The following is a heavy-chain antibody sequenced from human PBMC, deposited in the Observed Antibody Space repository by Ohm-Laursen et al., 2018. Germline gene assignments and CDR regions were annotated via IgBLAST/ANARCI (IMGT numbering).Heavy chain of an antibody. V-gene: IGHV4-31*03. Sequence: TLSLTCTVSGGSISSGGNYWSWIRQHPGKGLEWIGYIYYSGSTYYNPSLKSRVTISVDTSKNQFSLKLSSVTAADTAVYYCARGLSRIPLGYWGQGTLVTVSS. J-gene: IGHJ4*02. CDR1: GGSISSGGNY. CDR2: IYYSGST. D-gene: IGHD1-14*01. CDR3: ARGLSRIPLGY.